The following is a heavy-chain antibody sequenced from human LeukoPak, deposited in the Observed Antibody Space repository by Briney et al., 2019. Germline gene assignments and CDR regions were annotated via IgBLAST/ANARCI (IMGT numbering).Heavy chain of an antibody. CDR2: ISGSGGST. CDR3: AKDYEEPIALDAFDI. D-gene: IGHD3-3*01. CDR1: GFTFSSYA. V-gene: IGHV3-23*01. Sequence: GGSLRLSCAASGFTFSSYAMSWVRQAPGKGLEWVSAISGSGGSTYYADPVKGRFTISRDNSKNTLYLQMNSLRAEDTAVYYCAKDYEEPIALDAFDIWGQGTMVTVSS. J-gene: IGHJ3*02.